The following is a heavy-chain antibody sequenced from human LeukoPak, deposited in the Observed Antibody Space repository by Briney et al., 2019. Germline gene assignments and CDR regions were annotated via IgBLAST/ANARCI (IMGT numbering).Heavy chain of an antibody. D-gene: IGHD4-17*01. V-gene: IGHV4-39*01. CDR3: ARGRGDYGLNYFDY. CDR1: GDSISSSSYY. Sequence: SETLSLTCTVSGDSISSSSYYWGWIRQPPGKGLEWIGSIYYSGSTHYNPSLKSRVTMSVDTSKNQFSLKLSSVTAADTAVYYCARGRGDYGLNYFDYWGQGTLVTVSS. CDR2: IYYSGST. J-gene: IGHJ4*02.